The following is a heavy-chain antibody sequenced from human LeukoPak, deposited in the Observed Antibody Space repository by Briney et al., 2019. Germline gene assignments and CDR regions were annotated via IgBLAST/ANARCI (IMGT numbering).Heavy chain of an antibody. CDR2: INHRGST. D-gene: IGHD6-13*01. J-gene: IGHJ4*02. CDR1: GGSFSGYY. V-gene: IGHV4-34*01. Sequence: SETLSLTCAVYGGSFSGYYWSWIRQPPGKGLEWIGEINHRGSTNYNPSLKSRVTISVDTSKNQFSLKLRSVTAADTAVYYCARDGLYSSSWYAVGVDYWGQGTLVTVSS. CDR3: ARDGLYSSSWYAVGVDY.